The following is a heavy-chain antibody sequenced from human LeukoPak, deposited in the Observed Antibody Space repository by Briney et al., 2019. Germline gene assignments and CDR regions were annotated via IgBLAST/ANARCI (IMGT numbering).Heavy chain of an antibody. V-gene: IGHV3-74*01. CDR3: ASSLAALI. Sequence: GGSLRLSCEASGFTFTSYWMHWVRQAPGKGLVWVSRIKSDGGSTNYADSVKGRFTISRDNAKNTVYLQMNSLRAEDTAVYYCASSLAALIWGQGTLVTVPS. J-gene: IGHJ4*02. CDR2: IKSDGGST. D-gene: IGHD6-25*01. CDR1: GFTFTSYW.